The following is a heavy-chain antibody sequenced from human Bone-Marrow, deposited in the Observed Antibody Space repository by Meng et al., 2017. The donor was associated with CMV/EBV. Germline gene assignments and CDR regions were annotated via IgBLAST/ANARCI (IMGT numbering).Heavy chain of an antibody. CDR3: VRSDPTKRSSTTSCLDY. D-gene: IGHD2-2*01. CDR1: GFIFSSYT. V-gene: IGHV3-21*01. Sequence: GGPLRLSCEGFGFIFSSYTMDWVRQAPGRGLEWVSAISSGSHDIYDADSVEGRFTISRDNAKNSLYLQMNSLRAADTAVYYCVRSDPTKRSSTTSCLDYWGQGTLVTVSS. J-gene: IGHJ4*02. CDR2: ISSGSHDI.